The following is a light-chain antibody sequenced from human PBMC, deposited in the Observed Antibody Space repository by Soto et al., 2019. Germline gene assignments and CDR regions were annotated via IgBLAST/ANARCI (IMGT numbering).Light chain of an antibody. J-gene: IGKJ5*01. CDR3: QQLNSYPMT. V-gene: IGKV1-9*01. CDR2: AAS. Sequence: VPIPCRASQGLRHYLAWYQQTPGKVPKLLIYAASTLESGVPSRFSGSGSGTEFTLTITSLQPDDFATYYCQQLNSYPMTFGQGTLLDIK. CDR1: QGLRHY.